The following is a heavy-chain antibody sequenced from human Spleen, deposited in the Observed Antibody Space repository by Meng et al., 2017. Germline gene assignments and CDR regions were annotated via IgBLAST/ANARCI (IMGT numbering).Heavy chain of an antibody. Sequence: QVQLVQSGAEVKKPGASVKVSCKASGYIFTSYGISWVRQAPGQGLEWVGWISADNGNTNYAQRLQGRVSMTTDTSTTTAFMELRSLRSDDTAVYYCVRDDVDVQFDYWGQGTLVTVSS. CDR3: VRDDVDVQFDY. D-gene: IGHD2-21*01. CDR1: GYIFTSYG. CDR2: ISADNGNT. V-gene: IGHV1-18*01. J-gene: IGHJ4*02.